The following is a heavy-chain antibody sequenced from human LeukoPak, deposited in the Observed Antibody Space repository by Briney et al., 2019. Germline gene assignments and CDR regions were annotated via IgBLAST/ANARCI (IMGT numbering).Heavy chain of an antibody. Sequence: SQTLSLTCSVSGGSINSADYYWTWIRQHPGKGLEWIGYIDFRGSTYYNPSLKSRVIISIDTSKNQFSLKVSSVTAADTAVYYCARNGGNSDYDYWGQGTLVTVSA. D-gene: IGHD4-23*01. CDR1: GGSINSADYY. CDR3: ARNGGNSDYDY. V-gene: IGHV4-31*03. J-gene: IGHJ4*02. CDR2: IDFRGST.